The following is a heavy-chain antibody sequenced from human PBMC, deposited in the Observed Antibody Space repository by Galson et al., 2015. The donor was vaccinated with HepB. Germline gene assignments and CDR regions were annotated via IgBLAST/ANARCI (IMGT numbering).Heavy chain of an antibody. Sequence: SLRLSCAASGFTFSSYWMSWVRQAPGKGLEWVANIKQDGSEKYYVDSVKGRFTISRDNAKNSLYLQMNSLRAEDTAVYYCAREKQRSSWSPYYYYYYGMDVWGQGTTVTVSS. CDR3: AREKQRSSWSPYYYYYYGMDV. D-gene: IGHD6-13*01. J-gene: IGHJ6*02. CDR2: IKQDGSEK. CDR1: GFTFSSYW. V-gene: IGHV3-7*03.